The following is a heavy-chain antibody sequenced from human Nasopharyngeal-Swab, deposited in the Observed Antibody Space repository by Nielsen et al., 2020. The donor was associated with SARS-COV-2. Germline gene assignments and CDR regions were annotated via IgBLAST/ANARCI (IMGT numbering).Heavy chain of an antibody. J-gene: IGHJ5*02. V-gene: IGHV2-70*01. CDR1: GLSRSTSGMC. CDR3: ARFLDYYDSSGYSLGWFDP. Sequence: SGPTLVKPTQTLTLTCTFSGLSRSTSGMCVSWIRQPPGKALEWLALIDWDDDKYYSTSLKTRLTISKDTSKNQVVLTMTNMDPVDTATYYCARFLDYYDSSGYSLGWFDPWGQGTLVTVSS. D-gene: IGHD3-22*01. CDR2: IDWDDDK.